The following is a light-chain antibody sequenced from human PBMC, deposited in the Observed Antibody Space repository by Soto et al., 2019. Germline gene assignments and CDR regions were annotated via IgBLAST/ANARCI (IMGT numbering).Light chain of an antibody. J-gene: IGKJ4*01. CDR2: AAS. CDR3: QHLNSYPRALS. V-gene: IGKV1-9*01. CDR1: QGISSH. Sequence: DIQLTQPQAFLSASLGDRVTISCRASQGISSHLAWYQQKPGKAPELLIYAASTLQSGVPSRFSGSGSGTEFTLTISSLQPEDFATYFCQHLNSYPRALSFGGGTKVEIK.